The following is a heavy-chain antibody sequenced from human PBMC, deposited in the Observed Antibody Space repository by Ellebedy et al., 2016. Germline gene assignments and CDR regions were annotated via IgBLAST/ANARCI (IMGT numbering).Heavy chain of an antibody. CDR1: GFTFNDYA. D-gene: IGHD4/OR15-4a*01. V-gene: IGHV3-9*01. J-gene: IGHJ4*02. CDR3: AKGTMDYFYH. Sequence: SLKISXAGSGFTFNDYALHWVRQAPGKGLEWVSGIRWDSAVIGYGGSVKGRFTISKDSAKNYLYLQMNSLRPEDTAFYYCAKGTMDYFYHWGQGTLVTVSS. CDR2: IRWDSAVI.